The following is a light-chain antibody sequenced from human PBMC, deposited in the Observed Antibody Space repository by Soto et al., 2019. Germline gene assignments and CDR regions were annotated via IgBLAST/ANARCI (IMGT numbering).Light chain of an antibody. Sequence: EIVLTQSPGTLSLSPGERATLSCRASQSVSSSYLAWYQQKPGQAPRLLIYGASSRATGIPDRFSGSGSGTDFTLTSSRLEPEDFAVYYCPQYRGSPRTLGQGTKVEIK. CDR3: PQYRGSPRT. J-gene: IGKJ1*01. V-gene: IGKV3-20*01. CDR1: QSVSSSY. CDR2: GAS.